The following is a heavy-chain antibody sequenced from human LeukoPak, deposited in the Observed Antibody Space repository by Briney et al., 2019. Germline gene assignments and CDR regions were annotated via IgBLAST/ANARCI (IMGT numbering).Heavy chain of an antibody. J-gene: IGHJ3*02. Sequence: ASVKVSCKASGYAFISYDINWVRQATGQGLEWVGYMNPNSGNTGYAQKFQGRVTITKNTSITTAYMELSSLRSEDTAVYYCATVYSEDAFDIWGQGTMVTVSS. D-gene: IGHD1-26*01. CDR3: ATVYSEDAFDI. CDR2: MNPNSGNT. CDR1: GYAFISYD. V-gene: IGHV1-8*01.